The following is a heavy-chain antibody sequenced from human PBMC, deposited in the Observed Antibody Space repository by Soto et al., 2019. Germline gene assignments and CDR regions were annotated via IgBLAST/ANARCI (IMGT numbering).Heavy chain of an antibody. CDR1: GGSISSYY. CDR3: ARDRWELLPYFDY. J-gene: IGHJ4*02. V-gene: IGHV4-59*01. CDR2: IYYSGST. Sequence: SETLSLTCTVSGGSISSYYWSWIRQPPGKGLEWIGYIYYSGSTNYNPSLKSRVTISVDTSKNQLSLKLSSVTAADTAVYYCARDRWELLPYFDYWGQGTLVTVSS. D-gene: IGHD1-26*01.